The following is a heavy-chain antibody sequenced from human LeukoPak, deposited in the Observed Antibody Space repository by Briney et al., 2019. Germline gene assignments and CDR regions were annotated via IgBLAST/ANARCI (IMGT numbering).Heavy chain of an antibody. CDR2: TYFRSKWYY. Sequence: SQTLSLTCAISGDSVSSNSAAWIWFRQSPSRVLECLARTYFRSKWYYDYAVSVKSQIVISPDTSKNQFSLKLRSVTAADTAVYYCARVLYYYDSSGYYYLYAFDIWGQGTMVTVSS. V-gene: IGHV6-1*01. CDR3: ARVLYYYDSSGYYYLYAFDI. J-gene: IGHJ3*02. D-gene: IGHD3-22*01. CDR1: GDSVSSNSAA.